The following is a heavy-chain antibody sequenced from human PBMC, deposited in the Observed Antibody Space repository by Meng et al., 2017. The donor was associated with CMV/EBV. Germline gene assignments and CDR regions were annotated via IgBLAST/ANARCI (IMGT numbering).Heavy chain of an antibody. CDR2: ISSSGSTI. CDR3: ARDLIVVVPAAEAWYYYGMDV. D-gene: IGHD2-2*01. CDR1: GFTFSSDE. Sequence: GGSLRLSCAASGFTFSSDEMNWVRQAPGKGLEWVSYISSSGSTIYYADSVKGRFTISRDNAKNSLYLQMNSLRAEDTAVYYCARDLIVVVPAAEAWYYYGMDVWGQGTTVTVSS. V-gene: IGHV3-48*03. J-gene: IGHJ6*02.